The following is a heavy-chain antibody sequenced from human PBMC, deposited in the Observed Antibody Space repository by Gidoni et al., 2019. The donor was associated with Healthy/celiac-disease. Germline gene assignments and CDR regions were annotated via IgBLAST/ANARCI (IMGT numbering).Heavy chain of an antibody. J-gene: IGHJ4*02. CDR3: AKVRGGRGLDLDY. CDR2: ISYDGSNK. D-gene: IGHD3-16*01. CDR1: GFTFSSYG. Sequence: QVQLVESGGGVVQPGRSLRLSCAASGFTFSSYGLHWVRQAPGKGLEWVAVISYDGSNKYYADPVKGRFTISRDNSKNTLYLQMNSLRAEDTAVYYCAKVRGGRGLDLDYWGQGTLVTVSS. V-gene: IGHV3-30*18.